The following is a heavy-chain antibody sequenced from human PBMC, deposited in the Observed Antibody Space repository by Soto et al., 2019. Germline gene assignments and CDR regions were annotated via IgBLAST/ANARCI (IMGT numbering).Heavy chain of an antibody. CDR2: TYYRSKWYN. CDR1: GDSVSSNSAA. Sequence: PSQTLSLTCAISGDSVSSNSAAWNWIRQSPSRGLEWLGRTYYRSKWYNDYAVSVKSRITINPDTSKNQFSLQLNSVTPEDTAVYYCARDPIRLIYRFLEWFPPSRGFDYWGQGTLVTVSS. CDR3: ARDPIRLIYRFLEWFPPSRGFDY. D-gene: IGHD3-3*01. J-gene: IGHJ4*02. V-gene: IGHV6-1*01.